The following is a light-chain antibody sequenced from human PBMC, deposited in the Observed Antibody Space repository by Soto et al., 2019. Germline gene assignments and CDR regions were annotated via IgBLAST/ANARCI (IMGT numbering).Light chain of an antibody. Sequence: EIVWTQSPGTLSLSPGERATLSCRASQSVSSSYLAWYQQKPGQAPRLLIYGASSRATGIPDRFSGSGSGTDFTLTISRLEPEDFAVYYCQQYGSSLYTFGQGTKLELK. J-gene: IGKJ2*01. CDR3: QQYGSSLYT. CDR2: GAS. V-gene: IGKV3-20*01. CDR1: QSVSSSY.